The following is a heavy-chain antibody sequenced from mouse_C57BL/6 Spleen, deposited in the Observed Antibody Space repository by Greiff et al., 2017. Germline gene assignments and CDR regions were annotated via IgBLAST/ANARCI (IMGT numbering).Heavy chain of an antibody. V-gene: IGHV1-52*01. CDR3: ARSGYYSNYGDYFDY. CDR2: IDPSDSET. J-gene: IGHJ2*01. D-gene: IGHD2-5*01. Sequence: QVQLQQPGAELVRPGSSVKLSCKASGYTFTSYWMHWVKQRPIQGLEWIGNIDPSDSETHYNQKFKDKATLTVDKSSSTAYMQLSSLTSEDSAVYYCARSGYYSNYGDYFDYWGQGTTRTVSS. CDR1: GYTFTSYW.